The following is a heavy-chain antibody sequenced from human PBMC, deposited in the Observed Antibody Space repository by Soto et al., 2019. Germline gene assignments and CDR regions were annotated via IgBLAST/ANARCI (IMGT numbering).Heavy chain of an antibody. V-gene: IGHV3-23*01. CDR3: AKVQLPHSNYGGGYLLDF. CDR1: GFTFNNFA. J-gene: IGHJ4*02. Sequence: EVQLLQSGGGLGQPGGSLTLSCAASGFTFNNFAMTWVRQAPGKGLEWVSSVSSGGDNTWYADSVKGRFTISRDNSKNTLYLHMNILSAADTAVYYCAKVQLPHSNYGGGYLLDFWCQGTLVTVSS. CDR2: VSSGGDNT. D-gene: IGHD4-4*01.